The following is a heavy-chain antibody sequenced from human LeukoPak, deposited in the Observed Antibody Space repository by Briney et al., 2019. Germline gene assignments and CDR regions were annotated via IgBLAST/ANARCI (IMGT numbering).Heavy chain of an antibody. CDR2: ISYDGSNK. J-gene: IGHJ4*02. CDR3: ARDGPMVRGVMAY. Sequence: GRSLRLSCAASGFTFSSYAMHWVRQAPGKGLEWVAVISYDGSNKYYADSVKGRFTISRDNSKNTLYLQMNSLRAEDTAVYYCARDGPMVRGVMAYWGQGTLVTVSS. V-gene: IGHV3-30*04. CDR1: GFTFSSYA. D-gene: IGHD3-10*01.